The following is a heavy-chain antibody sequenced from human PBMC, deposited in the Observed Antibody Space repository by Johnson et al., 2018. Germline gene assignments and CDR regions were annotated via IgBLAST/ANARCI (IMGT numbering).Heavy chain of an antibody. CDR1: GFNFDDNA. CDR3: AKGYSSSSNYYFFGMDV. V-gene: IGHV3-9*01. J-gene: IGHJ6*02. Sequence: VQLVQSGGGLVQPGRSLRLSCAASGFNFDDNAMHWVRQAPGKGLEWVSAISWNSGSIGYADSVKGRFTISRDNAKNSLYLQMNSLRAEDTALYYCAKGYSSSSNYYFFGMDVWGQGTTVTVSS. CDR2: ISWNSGSI. D-gene: IGHD6-6*01.